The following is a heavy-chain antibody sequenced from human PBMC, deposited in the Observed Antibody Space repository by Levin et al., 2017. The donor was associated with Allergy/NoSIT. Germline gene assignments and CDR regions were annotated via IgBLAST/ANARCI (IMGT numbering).Heavy chain of an antibody. V-gene: IGHV3-53*01. CDR2: IYSGGST. CDR1: GFTVSSNY. D-gene: IGHD1/OR15-1a*01. CDR3: ARDKQGHDAFDI. J-gene: IGHJ3*02. Sequence: GESLKISCAASGFTVSSNYMSWVRQAPGKGLEWVSVIYSGGSTYYADSVKGRFTISRDNSKNTLYLQMNSLRAEDTAVYYCARDKQGHDAFDIWGQGTMVTVSS.